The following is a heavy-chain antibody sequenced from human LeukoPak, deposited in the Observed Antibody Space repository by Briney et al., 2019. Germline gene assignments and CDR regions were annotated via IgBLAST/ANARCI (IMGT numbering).Heavy chain of an antibody. CDR2: INPNSGGT. CDR3: ARGSNYDFWSGPDNWFDH. J-gene: IGHJ5*02. CDR1: XYTFTVXY. Sequence: VTVSFKXXXYTFTVXYMHWVRQAPGQGLEWMGWINPNSGGTNYAQKFQGRVTMTRDTSISTAYMELSRLRSDDTAVYYCARGSNYDFWSGPDNWFDHWGQGTLVTVSS. D-gene: IGHD3-3*01. V-gene: IGHV1-2*02.